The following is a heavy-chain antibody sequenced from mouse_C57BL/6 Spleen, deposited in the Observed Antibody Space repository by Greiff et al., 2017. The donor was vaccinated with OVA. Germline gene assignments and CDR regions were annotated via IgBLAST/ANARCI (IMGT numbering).Heavy chain of an antibody. CDR3: ARGTTVVSYYFDY. CDR2: IYPGSGST. J-gene: IGHJ2*01. Sequence: VQLQQPGAELVKPGASVKMSCKASGYTFTSYWITWVKQRPGQGLEWIGDIYPGSGSTNYNEKCKSKATLTVDTSSSTAYMQLSSLTSEDSAVYYCARGTTVVSYYFDYWGQGTTLTVSS. V-gene: IGHV1-55*01. CDR1: GYTFTSYW. D-gene: IGHD1-1*01.